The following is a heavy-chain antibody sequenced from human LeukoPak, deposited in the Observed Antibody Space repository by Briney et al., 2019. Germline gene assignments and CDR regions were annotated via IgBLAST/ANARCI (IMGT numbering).Heavy chain of an antibody. CDR1: GYTLTELS. CDR2: FDPEDGET. D-gene: IGHD1-26*01. CDR3: ATVRGQWELTLLYYFDY. Sequence: ASVKVSCKVSGYTLTELSMHWVRQAPGKGLEWMGGFDPEDGETIYAQKFQGRVTMTEDTSTDTACMELSSLRSEDTAVYYCATVRGQWELTLLYYFDYWGQGTLVTVSS. J-gene: IGHJ4*02. V-gene: IGHV1-24*01.